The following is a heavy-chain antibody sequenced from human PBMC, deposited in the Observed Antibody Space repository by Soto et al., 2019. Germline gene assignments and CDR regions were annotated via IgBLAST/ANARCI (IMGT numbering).Heavy chain of an antibody. J-gene: IGHJ4*02. V-gene: IGHV4-30-4*01. Sequence: QVQLQESGPGLVKPSQTLSLTCTVSGGSIRSEDYYWSWIRQPPGKGLEWIGYIPYSGSTAYKSSHRNRVITAVDTSKNQGALKLNAATAADTAVDYGAGVRIVGATTFHSWGQGTRVTVAS. D-gene: IGHD1-26*01. CDR1: GGSIRSEDYY. CDR2: IPYSGST. CDR3: AGVRIVGATTFHS.